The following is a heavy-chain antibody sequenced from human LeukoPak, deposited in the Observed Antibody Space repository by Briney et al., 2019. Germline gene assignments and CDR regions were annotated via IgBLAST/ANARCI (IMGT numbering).Heavy chain of an antibody. J-gene: IGHJ6*03. CDR3: ARHLIPYYYDSSGYPSYYYYMDV. Sequence: GESLKISCKGSGYSFTSYWIGWVRQMPGKGLEWMGIIYPGDSDTRYSPSFQGQVTIPADKSISTAYLQWSSLKASDTAMYYCARHLIPYYYDSSGYPSYYYYMDVWGKGTTVTVSS. CDR1: GYSFTSYW. D-gene: IGHD3-22*01. CDR2: IYPGDSDT. V-gene: IGHV5-51*01.